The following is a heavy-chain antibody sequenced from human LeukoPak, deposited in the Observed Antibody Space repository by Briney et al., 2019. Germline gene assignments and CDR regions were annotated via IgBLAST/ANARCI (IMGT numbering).Heavy chain of an antibody. CDR1: GGSISSNNW. CDR3: GRVGTPYFYLDY. D-gene: IGHD2/OR15-2a*01. Sequence: SETLSLTCAVSGGSISSNNWWSWVRQPPGKGLEWIGEIHHSGSTNYNPSLKSRVTISVDKSKNQFSLKLSSVTAADTAVYYCGRVGTPYFYLDYWGQGTLVTVSS. J-gene: IGHJ4*02. CDR2: IHHSGST. V-gene: IGHV4-4*02.